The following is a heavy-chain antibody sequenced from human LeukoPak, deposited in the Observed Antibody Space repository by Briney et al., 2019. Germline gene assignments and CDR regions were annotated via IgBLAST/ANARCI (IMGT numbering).Heavy chain of an antibody. CDR1: GGSISSGDYY. CDR3: ASQRSSTSCYTGDVGYYFDY. Sequence: SQTLSLTCTVSGGSISSGDYYWSWIRQPPGKGLEWIGYIYYSGSTYYNPSLKSRVTISVDTSKNQFSLKLSSVTAADTAVYYCASQRSSTSCYTGDVGYYFDYWGQGTLVTVSS. D-gene: IGHD2-2*02. CDR2: IYYSGST. V-gene: IGHV4-30-4*08. J-gene: IGHJ4*02.